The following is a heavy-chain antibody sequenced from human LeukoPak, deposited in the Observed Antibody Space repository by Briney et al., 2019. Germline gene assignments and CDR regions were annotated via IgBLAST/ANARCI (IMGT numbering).Heavy chain of an antibody. CDR3: ARAPPGMIMGPGDY. V-gene: IGHV1-18*01. J-gene: IGHJ4*02. Sequence: ASVKVSCKASDYTFTNYGITWVRRAPGQGLEWMGWISTHDGHTICAQDLQGRVTMTIDTSTTTAYMELRSLKSDDTAAYYCARAPPGMIMGPGDYWGQGALVIVSS. D-gene: IGHD3-22*01. CDR2: ISTHDGHT. CDR1: DYTFTNYG.